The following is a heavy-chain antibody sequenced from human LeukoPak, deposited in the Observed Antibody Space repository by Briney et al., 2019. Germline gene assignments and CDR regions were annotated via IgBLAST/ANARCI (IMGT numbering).Heavy chain of an antibody. D-gene: IGHD3-16*01. Sequence: GGSLRLSCAASGFTFSSYAMHWVRQAPGKRREWVAVISYDGSNKYYADSVKGRFTISRDNSKNTLYLQMNSLRAEDTAVYYCARVMRAGECMDVWGQGTTVTVSS. CDR2: ISYDGSNK. CDR1: GFTFSSYA. V-gene: IGHV3-30-3*01. J-gene: IGHJ6*02. CDR3: ARVMRAGECMDV.